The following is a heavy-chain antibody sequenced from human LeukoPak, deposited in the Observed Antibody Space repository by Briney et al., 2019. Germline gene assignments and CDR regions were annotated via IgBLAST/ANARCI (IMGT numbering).Heavy chain of an antibody. CDR3: AKSGESSGWYWDFDY. V-gene: IGHV3-30*18. CDR1: GFTFSSYG. D-gene: IGHD6-19*01. J-gene: IGHJ4*02. CDR2: ISYDGSNK. Sequence: GRSLRLSCAASGFTFSSYGMHWVRQAPGKGLEWVVVISYDGSNKYYADSVKGRFTISRDNSKNTLYLQMNSLRAEDTAVYYCAKSGESSGWYWDFDYWGQGTLVTVSS.